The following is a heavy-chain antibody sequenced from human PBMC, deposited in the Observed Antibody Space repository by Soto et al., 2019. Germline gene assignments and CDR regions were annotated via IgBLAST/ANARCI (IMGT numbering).Heavy chain of an antibody. V-gene: IGHV1-18*01. CDR3: VRVIPGGEAWFHP. CDR1: GNTFTNFG. D-gene: IGHD2-2*01. J-gene: IGHJ5*02. Sequence: QGQLVQSGVEVKKPGASVKVSCSASGNTFTNFGVTWVRQAPGQGLEWMGWISPYTDDPSYAQKFQGIVTMTIDTTTSTAYLDLRSLTADDTAVYFCVRVIPGGEAWFHPWGQGTLVTVSS. CDR2: ISPYTDDP.